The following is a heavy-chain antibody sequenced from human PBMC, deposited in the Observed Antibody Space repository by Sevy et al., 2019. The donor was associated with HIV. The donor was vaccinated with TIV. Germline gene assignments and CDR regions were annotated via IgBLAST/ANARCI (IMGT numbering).Heavy chain of an antibody. CDR2: INREGNIT. Sequence: GGSLRLSCAASEFAFSDYWMHWVRQAPGKGLVWVSSINREGNITNYADSVKDRFTISRDNANYSLYLQMNSLSAEDTAVYYCARDRDYYDSSGYNSDVFDIWGQGTMVTVSS. J-gene: IGHJ3*02. V-gene: IGHV3-74*01. CDR3: ARDRDYYDSSGYNSDVFDI. D-gene: IGHD3-22*01. CDR1: EFAFSDYW.